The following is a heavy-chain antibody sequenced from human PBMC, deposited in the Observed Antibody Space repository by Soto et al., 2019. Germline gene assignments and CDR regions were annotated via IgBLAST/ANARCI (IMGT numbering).Heavy chain of an antibody. Sequence: SETLSLTCTISGDSINNYHWIWIRQPPGKGLEWVAYVYIGNPHYNPSLNNRVTISVDTSENQFSLNMISVTAADTAVYYCARAHPRDCSSTSCYKGEYYYYYGMDVWGQGTTVTVSS. CDR3: ARAHPRDCSSTSCYKGEYYYYYGMDV. D-gene: IGHD2-2*02. CDR1: GDSINNYH. CDR2: VYIGNP. J-gene: IGHJ6*02. V-gene: IGHV4-59*01.